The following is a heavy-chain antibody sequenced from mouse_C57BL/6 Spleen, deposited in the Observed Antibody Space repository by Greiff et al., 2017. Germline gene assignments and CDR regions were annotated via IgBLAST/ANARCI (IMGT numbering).Heavy chain of an antibody. D-gene: IGHD2-5*01. J-gene: IGHJ2*01. CDR3: TRDNYSNYGFFFDY. CDR1: GYTFTSYW. Sequence: VQLQQSGTVLARPGASVKMSCKTSGYTFTSYWMHWVKQRPGQGLEWIGAIYPGNSDTSYNQKFKGKAKLTAVTSASTAYMELSSLTNEDSAVYYCTRDNYSNYGFFFDYWGQGTTLTVSS. CDR2: IYPGNSDT. V-gene: IGHV1-5*01.